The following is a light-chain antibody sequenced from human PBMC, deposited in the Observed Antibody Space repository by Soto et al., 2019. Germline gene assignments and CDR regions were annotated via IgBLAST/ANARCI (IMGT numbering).Light chain of an antibody. CDR3: QQLLSYPIT. CDR1: QSVSGW. J-gene: IGKJ5*01. Sequence: DIQMTQSPSTLSASVGDTVTVTCRASQSVSGWLAWYQQKPGEAPKLLIYAASTLQSGVPLSFSGSGSGTSFTLTISSLQPEDFATYYCQQLLSYPITFGQGTRREIK. V-gene: IGKV1-5*01. CDR2: AAS.